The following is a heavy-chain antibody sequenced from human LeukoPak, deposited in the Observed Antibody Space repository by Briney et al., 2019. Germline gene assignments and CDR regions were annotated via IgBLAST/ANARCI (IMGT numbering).Heavy chain of an antibody. J-gene: IGHJ3*02. V-gene: IGHV1-2*02. CDR1: GYTFTGYY. Sequence: ASVTVSCKASGYTFTGYYMHWVRQAPGQGLEWMGWINPNSGGTNYAQKFQGRVTMTRDTSISTAYMELSRLRSDDTAVYYCARNPTGYWDAFDIWGQGTMVTVSS. CDR3: ARNPTGYWDAFDI. D-gene: IGHD2-21*01. CDR2: INPNSGGT.